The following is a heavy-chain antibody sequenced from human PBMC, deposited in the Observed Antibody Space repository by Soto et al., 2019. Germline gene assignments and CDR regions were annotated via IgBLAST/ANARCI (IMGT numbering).Heavy chain of an antibody. J-gene: IGHJ6*02. V-gene: IGHV3-21*01. Sequence: GGSLRLSCAASGFTFSSYSMNWVRQAPGKGLEWVSSISSSSSYIYYADSVKGRFTISRDNAKNSLYLQMNSLRAEDTAVYYCARSGEIWFGELFWGMDVWGQGTTVTVSS. CDR1: GFTFSSYS. CDR2: ISSSSSYI. D-gene: IGHD3-10*01. CDR3: ARSGEIWFGELFWGMDV.